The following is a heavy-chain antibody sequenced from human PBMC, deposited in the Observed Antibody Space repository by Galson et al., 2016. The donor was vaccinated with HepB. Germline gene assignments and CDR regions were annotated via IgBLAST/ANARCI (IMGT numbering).Heavy chain of an antibody. V-gene: IGHV1-69*13. D-gene: IGHD1-26*01. J-gene: IGHJ6*02. CDR1: GYTFTSQY. CDR3: AREREGAAGYYYYGMDV. CDR2: IIPIYGTT. Sequence: SVKVSCKASGYTFTSQYMHWVRQAPGQGLDWMGGIIPIYGTTHYAQKFQGRVTMTADESTNTAYMELSSLRSEDTAVYYCAREREGAAGYYYYGMDVWGQGTPVTVSS.